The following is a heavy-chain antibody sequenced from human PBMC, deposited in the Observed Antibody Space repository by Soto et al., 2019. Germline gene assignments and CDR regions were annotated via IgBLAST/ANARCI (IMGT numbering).Heavy chain of an antibody. J-gene: IGHJ4*02. CDR2: ISGSGGST. V-gene: IGHV3-23*01. Sequence: EVQLLESGGGLVQPGGSLRLSCAASGFTFSSYAMSWVRQAPGKGLEWVSAISGSGGSTYYADSVKGRFTISRDNSKNALNLQMNSLIAEDTAVYYCARSPGVVNPFDYWGQGTLVTVSS. CDR1: GFTFSSYA. CDR3: ARSPGVVNPFDY. D-gene: IGHD3-3*01.